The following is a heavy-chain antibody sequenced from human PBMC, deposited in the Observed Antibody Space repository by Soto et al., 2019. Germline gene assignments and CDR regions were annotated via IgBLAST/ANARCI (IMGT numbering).Heavy chain of an antibody. V-gene: IGHV3-21*01. D-gene: IGHD2-15*01. CDR1: GFTFSSYS. CDR3: AREPLYCSGGSCFDY. CDR2: ISSSSSYI. J-gene: IGHJ4*02. Sequence: GGSLRLSCAASGFTFSSYSMNWVRQAPGKGLEWVSSISSSSSYIYYADSVKGRFTISRDNAKNSLYLQMNSLRAEDTAVYYCAREPLYCSGGSCFDYWGQGTLVTVSS.